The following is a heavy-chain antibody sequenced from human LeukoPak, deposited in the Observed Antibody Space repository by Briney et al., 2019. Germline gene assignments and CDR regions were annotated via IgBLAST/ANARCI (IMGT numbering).Heavy chain of an antibody. D-gene: IGHD3-16*01. CDR2: MNEDGSEG. V-gene: IGHV3-7*01. CDR1: GFTFSSYW. J-gene: IGHJ5*02. Sequence: GGSLRLSCGASGFTFSSYWMTWVRQAPGKGLEWVANMNEDGSEGYYVDSVKGRFTVSRDNAKNSLYLQMNSLRAEDTAVYYCARTLRTFNWFDPWGQGTLVTVSS. CDR3: ARTLRTFNWFDP.